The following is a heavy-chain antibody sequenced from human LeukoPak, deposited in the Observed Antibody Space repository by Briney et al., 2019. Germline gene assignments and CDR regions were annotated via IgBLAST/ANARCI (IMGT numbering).Heavy chain of an antibody. CDR3: ARQYYDFWSGYYTGPGAFDI. Sequence: GGSLRLSCGASGFTFSSYGMHWVRQAPGKGLEWVAVISYDGSNKYYADSVKGRFTISRDNSKNTLYLQMNSLRAEDTAVYYCARQYYDFWSGYYTGPGAFDIWGQGTMVTVSS. V-gene: IGHV3-30*19. D-gene: IGHD3-3*01. CDR2: ISYDGSNK. CDR1: GFTFSSYG. J-gene: IGHJ3*02.